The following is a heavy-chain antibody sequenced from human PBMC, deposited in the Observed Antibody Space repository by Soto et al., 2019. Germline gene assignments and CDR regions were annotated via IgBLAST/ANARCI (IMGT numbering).Heavy chain of an antibody. Sequence: PSETLSLTCTVSGGSISSSSYYWGWIRQPPGKGLEWIGSIYYSGSTYYNPSLKSRVTISVDTSKNQFSLKLSSVTAADTAVYYCARHLPISHGAFDFWGQGTMVTVSS. CDR3: ARHLPISHGAFDF. CDR1: GGSISSSSYY. V-gene: IGHV4-39*01. CDR2: IYYSGST. J-gene: IGHJ3*01.